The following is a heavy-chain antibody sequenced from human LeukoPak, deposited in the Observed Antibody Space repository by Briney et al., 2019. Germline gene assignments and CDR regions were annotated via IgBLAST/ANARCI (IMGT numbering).Heavy chain of an antibody. CDR1: GGSISSYY. Sequence: PSETLSLTCTVSGGSISSYYWSWIRQPPGKGLEWIGNIYYSGSTNYNPSLKSRVTISVDTSKNQFSLKLSSVTAADTAVYYCARGRSSMVRGYYYYYMDVWGKGTTVTISS. V-gene: IGHV4-59*01. CDR3: ARGRSSMVRGYYYYYMDV. CDR2: IYYSGST. J-gene: IGHJ6*03. D-gene: IGHD3-10*01.